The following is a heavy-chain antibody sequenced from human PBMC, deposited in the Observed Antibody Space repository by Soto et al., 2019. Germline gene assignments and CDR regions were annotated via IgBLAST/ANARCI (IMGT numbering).Heavy chain of an antibody. CDR3: AFIPLEVPWREVDY. CDR1: GGSFSGYY. CDR2: INHSGST. J-gene: IGHJ4*02. V-gene: IGHV4-34*01. Sequence: SETLSLTCAVYGGSFSGYYWSWIRQPPGKGLEWIGEINHSGSTNYNPSLKSRVTISVDTSKNQFSLKLSSVTAADTAVYYCAFIPLEVPWREVDYWGQGTLVTVSS.